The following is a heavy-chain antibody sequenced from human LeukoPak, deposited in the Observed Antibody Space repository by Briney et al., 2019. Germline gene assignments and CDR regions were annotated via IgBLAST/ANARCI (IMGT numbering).Heavy chain of an antibody. CDR1: GFTFSGYA. D-gene: IGHD3-22*01. V-gene: IGHV3-30-3*01. J-gene: IGHJ4*02. CDR2: ISYDGSNK. Sequence: GGSLRLSCAASGFTFSGYAMHWVRQAPGKGLEWVAVISYDGSNKYYADSVKGRFTISRDNSKNTLYLQMNSLRAEDTAVYYCASSTYYYDSSGYYYWGQGTLVTVSS. CDR3: ASSTYYYDSSGYYY.